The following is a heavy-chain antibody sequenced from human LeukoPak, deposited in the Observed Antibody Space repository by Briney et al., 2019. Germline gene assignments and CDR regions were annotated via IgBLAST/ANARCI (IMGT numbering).Heavy chain of an antibody. V-gene: IGHV4-59*08. CDR3: ERSSGYYYFDY. Sequence: PPGSPSLTRAVSGGSLSSSYGNWIRQPPGEGLEWIGSNYYSESTNYDPSLQSRVTISVYTSKNQYSLKVSSVSAADTAVYYCERSSGYYYFDYWGQGTLVTVSS. CDR1: GGSLSSSY. J-gene: IGHJ4*02. CDR2: NYYSEST. D-gene: IGHD3-22*01.